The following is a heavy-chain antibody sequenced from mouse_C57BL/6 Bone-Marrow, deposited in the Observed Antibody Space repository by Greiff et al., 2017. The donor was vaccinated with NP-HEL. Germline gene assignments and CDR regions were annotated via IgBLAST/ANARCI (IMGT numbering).Heavy chain of an antibody. D-gene: IGHD1-1*01. CDR3: ALYYYGSSAVFDY. J-gene: IGHJ2*01. V-gene: IGHV1-82*01. Sequence: QVQLQQSGPELVKPGASVKISCKASGYAFSSSWMNWVKQRPGKGLEWIGRIYPGDGDTNYTGKFKGKATLTADKSSSTAYMQLSSLTSGDSAVYFCALYYYGSSAVFDYWGQGTTLTVSS. CDR1: GYAFSSSW. CDR2: IYPGDGDT.